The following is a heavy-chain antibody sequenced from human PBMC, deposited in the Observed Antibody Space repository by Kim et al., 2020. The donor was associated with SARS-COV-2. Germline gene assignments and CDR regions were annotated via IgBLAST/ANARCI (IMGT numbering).Heavy chain of an antibody. D-gene: IGHD4-17*01. Sequence: GESLKISCKGSGYSFTSYWIGWVRQMPGKGLEWMGIIYPGDSDTRYSPSFQGQVTISADKSISTAYLQWSSLKASDTAMYYCARHREEYGDYGDGDFQHWGQGTLVTVSS. CDR2: IYPGDSDT. V-gene: IGHV5-51*01. J-gene: IGHJ1*01. CDR3: ARHREEYGDYGDGDFQH. CDR1: GYSFTSYW.